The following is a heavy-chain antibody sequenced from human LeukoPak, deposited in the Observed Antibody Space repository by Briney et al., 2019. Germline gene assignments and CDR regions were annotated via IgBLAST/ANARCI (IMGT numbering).Heavy chain of an antibody. Sequence: GGSLRLSCAASGFTFSSYAMSWVRQAPGKGLEWVSAISGSGGSTYYADSVKGRFTISRDNSKNTLYLQMNSLRSDDTAVYYCAVRGSYRFSDYYYMDVWGKGTTVTISS. CDR1: GFTFSSYA. J-gene: IGHJ6*03. CDR3: AVRGSYRFSDYYYMDV. D-gene: IGHD3-16*01. CDR2: ISGSGGST. V-gene: IGHV3-23*01.